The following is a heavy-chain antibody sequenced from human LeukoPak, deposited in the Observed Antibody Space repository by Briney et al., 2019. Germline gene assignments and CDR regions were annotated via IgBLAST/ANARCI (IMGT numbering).Heavy chain of an antibody. J-gene: IGHJ4*02. Sequence: GGSLRLSCAASGFTVSSNYMSWVRQAPGKGLEWVSVIYSGGITYYADSVKGRFTISRDNSKNTLYLQMNSLRAEDTAVYYCARAGYYDILTGYQYYFDYWGQGTLVTVSS. CDR2: IYSGGIT. V-gene: IGHV3-53*01. CDR3: ARAGYYDILTGYQYYFDY. CDR1: GFTVSSNY. D-gene: IGHD3-9*01.